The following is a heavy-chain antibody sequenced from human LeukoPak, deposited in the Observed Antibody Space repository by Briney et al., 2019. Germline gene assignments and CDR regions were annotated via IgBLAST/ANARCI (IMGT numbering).Heavy chain of an antibody. CDR2: IYYSGST. J-gene: IGHJ4*02. Sequence: PSETLSLTCTVSGGSISSYYWSWIRQPPGKGLEWIGYIYYSGSTNYNPSLKSRVTISIDTSKNQFSLKLSSVTAADTAMYYCARVSGYDWESFYDYWGQGSLVTVSS. D-gene: IGHD5-12*01. CDR1: GGSISSYY. CDR3: ARVSGYDWESFYDY. V-gene: IGHV4-59*01.